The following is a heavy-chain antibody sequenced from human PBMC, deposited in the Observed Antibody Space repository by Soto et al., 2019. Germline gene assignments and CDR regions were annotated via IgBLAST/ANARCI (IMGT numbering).Heavy chain of an antibody. D-gene: IGHD1-26*01. CDR1: GYTFTSYY. CDR3: ARPLHPDLGAFDI. V-gene: IGHV1-46*03. CDR2: INPSGGST. J-gene: IGHJ3*02. Sequence: QVQLVQSGAEVKKPGASVKVSCKASGYTFTSYYMHWVRQAPGQGLEWMGIINPSGGSTSYAQKFQGRVTMTRDTSTSTVYIELSSLRSEDTAVYYCARPLHPDLGAFDIWGQGTMVTVSS.